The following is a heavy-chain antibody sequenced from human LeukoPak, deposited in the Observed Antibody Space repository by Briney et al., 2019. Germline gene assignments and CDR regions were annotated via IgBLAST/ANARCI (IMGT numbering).Heavy chain of an antibody. CDR2: ISAYNGNT. D-gene: IGHD3-22*01. CDR1: GYTFTSYG. J-gene: IGHJ4*02. CDR3: ARITRGYYDSSGYYYFDY. Sequence: ASVKVSCKASGYTFTSYGISWVRQAPGQGLEWMGWISAYNGNTNYAQKLQGRVTMTTDTSTSTAYMELRSLRSDDTAVYYCARITRGYYDSSGYYYFDYWGRGTLVTVSS. V-gene: IGHV1-18*01.